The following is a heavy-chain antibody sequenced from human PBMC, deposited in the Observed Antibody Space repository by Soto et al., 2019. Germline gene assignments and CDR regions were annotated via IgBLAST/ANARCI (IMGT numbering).Heavy chain of an antibody. D-gene: IGHD6-6*01. J-gene: IGHJ4*02. CDR2: IKQDGSEK. CDR3: ASVEYSSSWGQAY. V-gene: IGHV3-7*01. Sequence: GGSLRLSCAASGFTFSSYWMSWVRQAPGKGLERVANIKQDGSEKYYVDSVKGRFTISRDNAKNSLYLQMNSLRAEDTAVYYCASVEYSSSWGQAYWGQGTLVTVSS. CDR1: GFTFSSYW.